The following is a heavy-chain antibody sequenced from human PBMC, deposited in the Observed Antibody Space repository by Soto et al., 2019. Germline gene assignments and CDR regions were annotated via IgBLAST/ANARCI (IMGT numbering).Heavy chain of an antibody. CDR2: ISYDGSNK. CDR3: SIYSSGWYPLVY. J-gene: IGHJ4*02. CDR1: GFTFSSYG. Sequence: QVQLVESGGGVVQPGRSLRLSCAASGFTFSSYGMHWVRQAPGKGLEWVAVISYDGSNKYYADSVKGRFTISRDNSKNTLYLQINSLRAEDTAVYYCSIYSSGWYPLVYWGQGTLVTVSS. V-gene: IGHV3-30*03. D-gene: IGHD6-19*01.